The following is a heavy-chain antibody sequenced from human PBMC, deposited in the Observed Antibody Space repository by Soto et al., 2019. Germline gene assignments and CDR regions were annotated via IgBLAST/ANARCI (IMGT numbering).Heavy chain of an antibody. CDR1: GVSISSGDAY. J-gene: IGHJ4*02. CDR2: IYSSGST. V-gene: IGHV4-30-4*01. CDR3: ARGGGYDY. Sequence: QVQLQESGPGLVKPSQTLSLTCIVSGVSISSGDAYWSWIRQPPGKGLEWIGYIYSSGSTYSNPSLRSRATISADTAKNQFSLKLTSVTAADTAVYYCARGGGYDYWGQGALVTVSS. D-gene: IGHD3-22*01.